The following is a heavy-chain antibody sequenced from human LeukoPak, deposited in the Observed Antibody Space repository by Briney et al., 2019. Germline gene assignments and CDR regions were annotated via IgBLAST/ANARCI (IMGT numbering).Heavy chain of an antibody. CDR3: ARGGSLRYYYYYGMDV. CDR2: INHSGST. CDR1: GGSFSGYY. D-gene: IGHD2-21*01. V-gene: IGHV4-34*01. Sequence: TSETLSLTCAVYGGSFSGYYWSWIRQPPGKGLEWIGEINHSGSTNYNPSLKSRVTISVDTSKNQFSLKLSSVTAADTAVYYCARGGSLRYYYYYGMDVWGQGTTVTVSS. J-gene: IGHJ6*02.